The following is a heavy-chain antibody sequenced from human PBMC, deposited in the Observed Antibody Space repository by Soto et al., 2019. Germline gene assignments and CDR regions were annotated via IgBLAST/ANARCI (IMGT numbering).Heavy chain of an antibody. J-gene: IGHJ6*02. CDR3: AASPFMTTVTTDYGMDV. CDR1: GGSFSGYY. V-gene: IGHV4-34*01. D-gene: IGHD4-17*01. Sequence: SETLSLTWAVYGGSFSGYYWIWIRQPPGKGLEWIGEINHSGSTNYNPSLKSRVTISVDTSKNQFSLKLSSVTAADTAVYYCAASPFMTTVTTDYGMDVWGQGTTVTVSS. CDR2: INHSGST.